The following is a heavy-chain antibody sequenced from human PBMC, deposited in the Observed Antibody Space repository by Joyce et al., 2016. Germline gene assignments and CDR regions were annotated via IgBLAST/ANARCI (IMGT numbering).Heavy chain of an antibody. Sequence: QVQLQQWGAGLLKPSETLSLTCAVYGASFTDYYWSWIRQAPGKGLEGIGEINHIGGTNYNPSLKSRVTVSVDTSKNQFSRKLRSVTAADTALYFCARVSVPGTYETNYWGQGALVTVSS. CDR1: GASFTDYY. D-gene: IGHD1/OR15-1a*01. CDR3: ARVSVPGTYETNY. CDR2: INHIGGT. J-gene: IGHJ4*02. V-gene: IGHV4-34*01.